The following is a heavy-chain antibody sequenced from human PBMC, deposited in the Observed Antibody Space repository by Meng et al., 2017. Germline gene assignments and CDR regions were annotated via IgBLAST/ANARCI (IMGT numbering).Heavy chain of an antibody. D-gene: IGHD6-13*01. Sequence: GESLKISCASSGFTFSSYSMNWVRQAPGKGLERVSSISSSSSYIYYADSVKGRFTITRDNAKNAMYLQMNSLRDEDTAVYDWARVGRSSSGYSDYWGQGTLVTVSS. V-gene: IGHV3-21*01. CDR2: ISSSSSYI. CDR3: ARVGRSSSGYSDY. J-gene: IGHJ4*02. CDR1: GFTFSSYS.